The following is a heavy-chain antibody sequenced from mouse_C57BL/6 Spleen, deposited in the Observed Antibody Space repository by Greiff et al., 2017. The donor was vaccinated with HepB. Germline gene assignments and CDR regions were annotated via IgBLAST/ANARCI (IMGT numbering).Heavy chain of an antibody. D-gene: IGHD2-3*01. CDR1: GFTFSSYT. J-gene: IGHJ2*01. V-gene: IGHV5-9*01. CDR2: ISGGGGNT. CDR3: ARHDGYYDFDY. Sequence: EVQGVESGGGLVKPGGSLKLSCAASGFTFSSYTMSWVRQTPEKRLEWVATISGGGGNTYYPDSVKGRFTISRDNAKNTLYLQMSSLRSEDTALYYCARHDGYYDFDYWGQGTTLTVSS.